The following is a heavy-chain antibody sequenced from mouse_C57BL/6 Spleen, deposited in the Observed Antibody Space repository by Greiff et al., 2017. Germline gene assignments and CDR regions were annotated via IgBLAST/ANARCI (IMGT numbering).Heavy chain of an antibody. CDR2: INPTNGGT. CDR3: ARHDDSSPYYARDY. J-gene: IGHJ4*01. D-gene: IGHD1-1*01. V-gene: IGHV1-18*01. Sequence: VQLQQSGPELVKPGASVKIPCKASGYTFTDYYMDWVKQSHGQSLEWIGDINPTNGGTIYNQKFKGKATLTVDKSSSTAYIELRSLTSEHTTVYYGARHDDSSPYYARDYWGQGTSVTVSS. CDR1: GYTFTDYY.